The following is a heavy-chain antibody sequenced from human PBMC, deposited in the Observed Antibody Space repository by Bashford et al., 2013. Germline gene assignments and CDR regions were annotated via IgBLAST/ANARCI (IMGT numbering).Heavy chain of an antibody. Sequence: ASVKVSCKASGYTFTGYYMHWVRQAPGQGLEWMGWINPNSGGTNYAQKFQGWVTMTRDTSISTAYMELSRLRSDDTAVYYCARGYDFWSGYYGMDVWGRRDHGHRLL. V-gene: IGHV1-2*04. CDR3: ARGYDFWSGYYGMDV. CDR1: GYTFTGYY. CDR2: INPNSGGT. J-gene: IGHJ6*02. D-gene: IGHD3-3*01.